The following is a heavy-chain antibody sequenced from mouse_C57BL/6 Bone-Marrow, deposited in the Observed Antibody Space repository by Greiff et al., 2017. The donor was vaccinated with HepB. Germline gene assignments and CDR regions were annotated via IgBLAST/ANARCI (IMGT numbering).Heavy chain of an antibody. J-gene: IGHJ2*01. V-gene: IGHV5-4*01. Sequence: DVKLQESGGGLVKPGGSLKLSCAASGFTFSSYAMSWVRQTPEKRLEWVATISDGGSYTYYPDNVKGRFTISRDNAKNNLYLQMSHLKSEDTAMYCCARDWGGDYWGQGTTLTVSS. CDR3: ARDWGGDY. CDR2: ISDGGSYT. CDR1: GFTFSSYA.